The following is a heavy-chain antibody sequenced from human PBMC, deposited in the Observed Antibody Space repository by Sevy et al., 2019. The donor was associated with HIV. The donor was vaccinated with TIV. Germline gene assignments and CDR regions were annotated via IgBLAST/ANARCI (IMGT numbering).Heavy chain of an antibody. CDR2: IIPIFGTA. V-gene: IGHV1-69*13. D-gene: IGHD5-18*01. J-gene: IGHJ4*02. Sequence: ASLKVSCKASGGTFSSYAISWVRQAPGQGLEWMGGIIPIFGTANYAQKFQGRVTITADESTSTAYMELSSLRSEDTAVYYCARDGSGYSYGYHRYFDYWGQGTLVTVSS. CDR3: ARDGSGYSYGYHRYFDY. CDR1: GGTFSSYA.